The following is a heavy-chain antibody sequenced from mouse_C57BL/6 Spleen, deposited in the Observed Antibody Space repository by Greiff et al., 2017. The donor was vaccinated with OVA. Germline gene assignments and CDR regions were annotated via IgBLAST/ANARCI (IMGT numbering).Heavy chain of an antibody. CDR2: ISYDGSN. Sequence: EVQLVESGPGLVKPSQSLSLTCSVTGYSITSGYYWNWIRQFPGNKLEWMGYISYDGSNNYNPSLKNRISLTRDTSKNQFFLKLNSVTTEDTATYYCARGPRYFDVWGTGTTVTVSS. CDR3: ARGPRYFDV. J-gene: IGHJ1*03. V-gene: IGHV3-6*01. CDR1: GYSITSGYY.